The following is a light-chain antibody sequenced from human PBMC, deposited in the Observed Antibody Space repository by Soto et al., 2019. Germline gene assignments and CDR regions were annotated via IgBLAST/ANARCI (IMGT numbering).Light chain of an antibody. CDR3: QQYKSYPLT. V-gene: IGKV1-5*03. J-gene: IGKJ5*01. CDR1: QRISNW. Sequence: ILLAQSPSPLSPCLGDRVPLTCRPSQRISNWLAWYQQQPGKAPKLLIYKASSLEIGVPSRFSGSGSGTEFTLTISSLQPDDFATYYCQQYKSYPLTFGQGTRLEIK. CDR2: KAS.